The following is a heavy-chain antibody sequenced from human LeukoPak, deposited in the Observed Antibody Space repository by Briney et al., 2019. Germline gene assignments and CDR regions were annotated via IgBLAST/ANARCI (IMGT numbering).Heavy chain of an antibody. CDR1: GFRFSDYS. CDR3: ARNTIFHP. Sequence: GGSLRLSCEASGFRFSDYSMNWVRPTPGKGLEWISYISSSDSTTYYTDSVRGRFTISRDNAKSSLYLLMNSLRDGDTGIYYCARNTIFHPWGQGTLVTVSS. CDR2: ISSSDSTT. D-gene: IGHD3-9*01. J-gene: IGHJ5*02. V-gene: IGHV3-48*02.